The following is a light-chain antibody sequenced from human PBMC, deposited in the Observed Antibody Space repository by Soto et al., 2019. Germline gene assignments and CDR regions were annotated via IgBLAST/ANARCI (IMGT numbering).Light chain of an antibody. CDR3: QNYNSYSEA. CDR1: QTISSW. CDR2: KAS. Sequence: DIQMTQSPSTLSGSVGYRVTITCRASQTISSWLAWYQQKPGKAPKLLIYKASTLKSGVPSRFSGSGSGTEFTLTISSLQPDDFATYYCQNYNSYSEAFGQGTTGDNK. J-gene: IGKJ1*01. V-gene: IGKV1-5*03.